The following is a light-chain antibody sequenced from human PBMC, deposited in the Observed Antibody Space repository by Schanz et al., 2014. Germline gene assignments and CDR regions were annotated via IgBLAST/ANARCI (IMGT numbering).Light chain of an antibody. Sequence: QSALTQPASVSGSPGQSITISCTGTSSDVGSYNLVSWYQQQPGKAPKLMIYDVSDRPSGVPDRFSGSKSGNTASMTISGLQAEDAADYYCSSHTAITTAVVFGGGTKLTVL. CDR2: DVS. CDR3: SSHTAITTAVV. CDR1: SSDVGSYNL. J-gene: IGLJ2*01. V-gene: IGLV2-14*02.